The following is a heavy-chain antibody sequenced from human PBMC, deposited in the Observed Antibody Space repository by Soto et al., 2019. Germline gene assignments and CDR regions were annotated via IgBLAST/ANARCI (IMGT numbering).Heavy chain of an antibody. CDR1: GYTFTSYG. J-gene: IGHJ4*02. D-gene: IGHD3-22*01. V-gene: IGHV1-18*01. CDR2: ISAYNGNT. CDR3: AREGSYYAMQSFYX. Sequence: ASVKVSFKASGYTFTSYGISWVRQAPGQGLEWIGWISAYNGNTNYEQKIQGRVTMTTDTSTSTAYMELRSLRSEDTAVYYCAREGSYYAMQSFYXWGQGTLVTVSX.